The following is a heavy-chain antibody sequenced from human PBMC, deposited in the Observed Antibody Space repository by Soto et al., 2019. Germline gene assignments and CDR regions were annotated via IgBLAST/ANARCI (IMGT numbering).Heavy chain of an antibody. D-gene: IGHD3-22*01. CDR1: GGTFSSYA. Sequence: QVQLVQSGAEVKKPGSSVKVSCKASGGTFSSYAISWVRQAPGQGLEWMGGIIPIFGTANYAQKFQGRVTITADESTSTAYMELSSLRSEDTAVYYCARSRLRITMIVVVPAGAFDIWGQGTMVTVSS. V-gene: IGHV1-69*01. CDR2: IIPIFGTA. J-gene: IGHJ3*02. CDR3: ARSRLRITMIVVVPAGAFDI.